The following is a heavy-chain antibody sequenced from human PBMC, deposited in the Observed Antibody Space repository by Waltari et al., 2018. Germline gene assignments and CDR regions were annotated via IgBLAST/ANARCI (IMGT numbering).Heavy chain of an antibody. D-gene: IGHD2-2*01. CDR2: IYYSGST. V-gene: IGHV4-59*01. J-gene: IGHJ5*02. CDR1: GGSISSYY. Sequence: QVQLQESGPGLVKPSETLSLTCTVSGGSISSYYWSWLRQPPGKGLEWIGYIYYSGSTNYNPSLKSRVTISVDTSKNQFSLKLSSVTAADTAVYYCARYASVVPAAMFALSLFDPWGQGTLVTVSS. CDR3: ARYASVVPAAMFALSLFDP.